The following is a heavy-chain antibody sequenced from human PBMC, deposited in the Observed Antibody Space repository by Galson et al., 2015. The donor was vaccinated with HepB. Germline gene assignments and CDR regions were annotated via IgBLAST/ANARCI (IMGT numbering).Heavy chain of an antibody. J-gene: IGHJ5*02. CDR3: ARDVRNSGYYWFDP. CDR2: IYSGGST. V-gene: IGHV3-66*01. CDR1: GFTVSSNY. D-gene: IGHD5-12*01. Sequence: SLRLSCAASGFTVSSNYMSWVRQAPGKGLEWVSVIYSGGSTYYADSVKGRFTISRDNSKNTLYLQMNSLRAEDTAVYYCARDVRNSGYYWFDPWGQGTLVTVSS.